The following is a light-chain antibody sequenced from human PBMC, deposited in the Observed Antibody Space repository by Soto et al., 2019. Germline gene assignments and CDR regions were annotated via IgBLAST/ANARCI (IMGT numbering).Light chain of an antibody. Sequence: EFVLTQSPGTLSLSPWERATLSCRASQTVRNNYLAWYQQKPGQAPRLLIYDASSRATGIPDRFSGGGSGTDFTLTISRLEPEDFATYYCQQANSFPLTFGGGTKVDIK. CDR1: QTVRNNY. V-gene: IGKV3D-20*02. J-gene: IGKJ4*01. CDR2: DAS. CDR3: QQANSFPLT.